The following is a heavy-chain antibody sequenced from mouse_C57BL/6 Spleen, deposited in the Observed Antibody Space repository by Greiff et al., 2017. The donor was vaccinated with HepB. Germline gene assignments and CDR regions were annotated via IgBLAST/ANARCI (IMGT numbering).Heavy chain of an antibody. CDR3: ARDPTVVNWYFDV. J-gene: IGHJ1*03. CDR2: INPYNGDT. Sequence: VQLKESGPELVKPGDSVKISCKASGYSFTGYFMNWVMQSHGKSLEWIGRINPYNGDTFYNQKFKGKATLTVDKSSSTAHMELRSLTSEDSAVYYCARDPTVVNWYFDVWGTGTTVTVSS. CDR1: GYSFTGYF. V-gene: IGHV1-20*01. D-gene: IGHD1-1*01.